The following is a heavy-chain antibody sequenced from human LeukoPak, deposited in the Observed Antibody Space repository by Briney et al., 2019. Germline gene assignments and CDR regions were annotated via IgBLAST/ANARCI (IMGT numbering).Heavy chain of an antibody. Sequence: GRSLRLSCAASGFTFSSYGMHWVRQAPGKGLEWVAVISYDGSNKYHADSVKGRFTISRDNSKNTLYLQMNSLRAEDTAVYYCAKDLSSSSPSLDYWGQGTLVTVSS. CDR1: GFTFSSYG. J-gene: IGHJ4*02. CDR2: ISYDGSNK. CDR3: AKDLSSSSPSLDY. V-gene: IGHV3-30*18. D-gene: IGHD6-6*01.